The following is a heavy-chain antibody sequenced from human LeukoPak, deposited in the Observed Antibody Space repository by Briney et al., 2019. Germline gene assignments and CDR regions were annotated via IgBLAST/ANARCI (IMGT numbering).Heavy chain of an antibody. Sequence: SGGSLRLSCAASGFTFSTYAMSWVRQAPGKGLEWVTTISGGGDKQYADHVKGRFTVSRGDSKNTLYLQMNSLRAEDTALYYCAKDVNSSGYYLGFDYWGQGTLVTVSS. CDR1: GFTFSTYA. V-gene: IGHV3-23*01. CDR2: ISGGGDK. D-gene: IGHD3-22*01. CDR3: AKDVNSSGYYLGFDY. J-gene: IGHJ4*02.